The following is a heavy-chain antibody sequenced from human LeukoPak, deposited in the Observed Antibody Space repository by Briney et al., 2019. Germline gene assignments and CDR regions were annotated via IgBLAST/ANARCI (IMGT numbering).Heavy chain of an antibody. CDR3: ALSRNYYYYYMDV. J-gene: IGHJ6*03. V-gene: IGHV3-66*02. CDR1: GFTVSSNY. CDR2: IYSGGST. Sequence: PGGSLLLSCAASGFTVSSNYMSWVRPAPGKGLEWVSVIYSGGSTYYADSVKGRFTISRDNSKNTLYLQMNSLRAEDTAVYYCALSRNYYYYYMDVWGKGTTVTVSS. D-gene: IGHD2-15*01.